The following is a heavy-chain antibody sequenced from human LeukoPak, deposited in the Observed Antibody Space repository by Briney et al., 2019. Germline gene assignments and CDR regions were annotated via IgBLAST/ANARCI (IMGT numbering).Heavy chain of an antibody. CDR3: AKVVVVAASLGGFDY. D-gene: IGHD2-15*01. J-gene: IGHJ4*02. CDR2: IRYDGSNK. Sequence: GGSLRLSCAASGFTFGSYGMHWVRQAPGKGLEWVAFIRYDGSNKYYADSVKGRFTISRDNSKNTLYLQMNSLRAEDTAVYYCAKVVVVAASLGGFDYWGQGTLVTVSS. CDR1: GFTFGSYG. V-gene: IGHV3-30*02.